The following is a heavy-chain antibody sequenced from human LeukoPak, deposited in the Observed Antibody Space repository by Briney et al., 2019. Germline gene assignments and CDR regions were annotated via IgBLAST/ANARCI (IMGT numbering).Heavy chain of an antibody. Sequence: GGSLRLSCAASGFTFSSNWMSWVRQAPGKGLEWVANIKEDGFEKHYVDSVKGRFTIFRDNAKDSLYLQMNSLRAEDTAVYYCAREGGARWTFDYWGQGTLVTVSS. CDR3: AREGGARWTFDY. D-gene: IGHD3/OR15-3a*01. CDR2: IKEDGFEK. V-gene: IGHV3-7*01. J-gene: IGHJ4*02. CDR1: GFTFSSNW.